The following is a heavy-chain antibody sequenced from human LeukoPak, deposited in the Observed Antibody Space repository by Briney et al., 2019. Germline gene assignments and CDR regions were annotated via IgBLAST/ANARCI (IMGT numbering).Heavy chain of an antibody. Sequence: PGGSLRLPCASSGFTFSNYVMNWVRQAPEKGLEWVSYISSSGSSIYYAASVKGRFTISRDNAKSSLYLQMHSLRAEDTAVYYCARGSPIDYWGQGTLVTVSS. J-gene: IGHJ4*02. D-gene: IGHD1-26*01. CDR3: ARGSPIDY. CDR2: ISSSGSSI. CDR1: GFTFSNYV. V-gene: IGHV3-48*03.